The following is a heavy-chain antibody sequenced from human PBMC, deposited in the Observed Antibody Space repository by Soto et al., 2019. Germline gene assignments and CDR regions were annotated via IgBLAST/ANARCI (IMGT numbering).Heavy chain of an antibody. D-gene: IGHD6-13*01. CDR3: ARGAAGVFY. V-gene: IGHV3-30-3*01. CDR2: ISYDGSNK. J-gene: IGHJ4*02. Sequence: PVGSLRLSCAASGFTFSSYAMHWVRQAPGKGLEWVAVISYDGSNKYYADSVKGRFTISRDNSKNTLYLQMNSLRAEDTAVYYCARGAAGVFYWGQGTLVTVSS. CDR1: GFTFSSYA.